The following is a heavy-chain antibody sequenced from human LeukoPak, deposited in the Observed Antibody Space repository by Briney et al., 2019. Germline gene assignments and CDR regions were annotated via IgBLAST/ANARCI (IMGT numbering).Heavy chain of an antibody. Sequence: VASVTVSCKASGYTFTTYGVSWVRQAPGQGLEWMGWISAYNGNTNYAQKLQGRVTMTTDTSTSTAYMELRSLRSDDTAVCYCARAPGEIVGPPDKYYFDYWGQGTLVTVSP. CDR1: GYTFTTYG. V-gene: IGHV1-18*01. D-gene: IGHD1-26*01. CDR2: ISAYNGNT. CDR3: ARAPGEIVGPPDKYYFDY. J-gene: IGHJ4*02.